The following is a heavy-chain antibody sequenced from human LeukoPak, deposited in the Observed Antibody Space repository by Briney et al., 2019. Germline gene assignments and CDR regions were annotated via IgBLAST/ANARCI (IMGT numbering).Heavy chain of an antibody. CDR2: ISSSGSTI. V-gene: IGHV3-11*04. CDR3: ARIMTTVTTSWFDP. Sequence: GGSLRLSCAASGFTFSDYYMSWIRQAPGKGLEWVSYISSSGSTIYYADSVKGRFTISRDNAKNSLYLQMNSLRAEDTAVYYCARIMTTVTTSWFDPWGQGTLVTVSS. D-gene: IGHD4-17*01. CDR1: GFTFSDYY. J-gene: IGHJ5*02.